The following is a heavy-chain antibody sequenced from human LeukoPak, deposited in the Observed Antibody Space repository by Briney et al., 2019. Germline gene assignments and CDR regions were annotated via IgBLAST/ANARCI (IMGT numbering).Heavy chain of an antibody. CDR3: AEDSVGATWLGPSRYYYYYYMDV. CDR2: ISWNSGSI. Sequence: GGSLRLSCAASGFTFDDYAMHWVRQAPGKGLEWVSGISWNSGSIGYADSVKGRFTISRDNAKNSLYLQMNSLRAEGTALYYCAEDSVGATWLGPSRYYYYYYMDVWGKGTTVNVSS. CDR1: GFTFDDYA. D-gene: IGHD1-26*01. J-gene: IGHJ6*03. V-gene: IGHV3-9*01.